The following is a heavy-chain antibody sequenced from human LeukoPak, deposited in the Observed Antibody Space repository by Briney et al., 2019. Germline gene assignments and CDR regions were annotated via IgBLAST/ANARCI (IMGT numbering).Heavy chain of an antibody. V-gene: IGHV3-74*01. Sequence: GGSLRLSCAASGFTFSSYWMHWVRQAPGKGLVWVSRINTDGSSTSYADSVKGRFTISRDNSKNTLYLQMNSLRAEDTAVYYCAKDHYGVVVPAAIQGGAFDIWGQGTMVTVSS. CDR2: INTDGSST. CDR3: AKDHYGVVVPAAIQGGAFDI. J-gene: IGHJ3*02. D-gene: IGHD2-2*02. CDR1: GFTFSSYW.